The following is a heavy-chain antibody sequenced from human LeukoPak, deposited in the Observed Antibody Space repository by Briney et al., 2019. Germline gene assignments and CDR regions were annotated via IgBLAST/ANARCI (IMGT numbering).Heavy chain of an antibody. CDR3: ARDPPYYDILTGQFFDY. J-gene: IGHJ4*02. D-gene: IGHD3-9*01. CDR2: ISAYNGNT. CDR1: GYTFTSYG. Sequence: GASVKVSCTASGYTFTSYGISWVRQAPGQGLEWVGWISAYNGNTNYAQKLQGRVTMTTDTSTSTAYMELRSLRSDDTAVYYCARDPPYYDILTGQFFDYWGQGTLVTVSS. V-gene: IGHV1-18*01.